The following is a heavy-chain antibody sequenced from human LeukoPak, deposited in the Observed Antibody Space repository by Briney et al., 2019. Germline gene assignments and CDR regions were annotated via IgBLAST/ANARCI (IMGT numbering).Heavy chain of an antibody. CDR2: IIPIFGTA. D-gene: IGHD5-24*01. Sequence: SVKVSCMASGGTFSSYAISWVRQAPGHGLEWMGGIIPIFGTANYAQKFQGRVTITADESTSTAYMELSSLRSEDTAVYDCAGFVEMATNSDQPDYWGRGTLVTVSS. J-gene: IGHJ4*02. CDR3: AGFVEMATNSDQPDY. V-gene: IGHV1-69*13. CDR1: GGTFSSYA.